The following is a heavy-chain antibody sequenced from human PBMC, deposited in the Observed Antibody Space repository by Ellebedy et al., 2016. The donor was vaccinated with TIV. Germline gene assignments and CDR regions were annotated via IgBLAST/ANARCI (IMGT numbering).Heavy chain of an antibody. Sequence: MPGGPLRLSCAVYGGSFSGYYWSWIRQPPGKGLEWIGEVNHSGSTNYNPSLKSRVTISVDTSKNQFSLKLSSVTAADTAVYYCARIQPEDWFDPWGQGTLVTVSS. J-gene: IGHJ5*02. V-gene: IGHV4-34*01. D-gene: IGHD5-18*01. CDR1: GGSFSGYY. CDR2: VNHSGST. CDR3: ARIQPEDWFDP.